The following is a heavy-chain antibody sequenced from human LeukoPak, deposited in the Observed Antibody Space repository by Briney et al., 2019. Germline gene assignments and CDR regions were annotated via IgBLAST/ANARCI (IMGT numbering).Heavy chain of an antibody. Sequence: SQTLSLTCTVSGGSISSGAYYWSWIRQPPGKDLEWIGYIYYSGHAYYNPSLKTRVTISVDTSKNQFSLKLNSVTAADTAVYYCARDYAGAFDIWGQGTMVTVSS. CDR2: IYYSGHA. V-gene: IGHV4-30-4*08. CDR3: ARDYAGAFDI. J-gene: IGHJ3*02. D-gene: IGHD4-17*01. CDR1: GGSISSGAYY.